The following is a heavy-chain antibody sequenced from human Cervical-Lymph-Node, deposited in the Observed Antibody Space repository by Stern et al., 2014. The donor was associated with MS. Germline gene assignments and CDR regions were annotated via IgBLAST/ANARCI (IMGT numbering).Heavy chain of an antibody. Sequence: VQLEESGAEVKKPGGSVKVSCKTSGYTFINYGISWVRQAPGQGLEWMGWISGYNGNTNYAQKLQGRVTMTTDTSTSTAYMELRSLRSDDTAVYYCALPMIAACTSWFDPWGQGTLVSVSS. CDR1: GYTFINYG. J-gene: IGHJ5*02. CDR2: ISGYNGNT. V-gene: IGHV1-18*01. CDR3: ALPMIAACTSWFDP. D-gene: IGHD6-13*01.